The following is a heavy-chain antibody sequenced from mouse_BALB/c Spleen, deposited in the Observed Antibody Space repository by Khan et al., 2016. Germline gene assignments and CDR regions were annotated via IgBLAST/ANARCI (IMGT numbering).Heavy chain of an antibody. CDR2: IYPGDGDT. D-gene: IGHD2-2*01. J-gene: IGHJ2*01. CDR3: ARSGYGYDY. V-gene: IGHV1-80*01. Sequence: QVQLKESGAELVRPGSSVKISCKASGYAFSIYWMNWVKQRPGQGLEWIGQIYPGDGDTDYNGKFKDKATLTADKSSSTAYMQLISLTSEDCAVYFCARSGYGYDYWGQGTTLTVSS. CDR1: GYAFSIYW.